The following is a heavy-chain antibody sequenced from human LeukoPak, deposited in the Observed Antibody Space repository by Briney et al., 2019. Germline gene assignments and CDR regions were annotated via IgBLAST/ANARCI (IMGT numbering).Heavy chain of an antibody. CDR1: GYTFTGYY. CDR3: ARDAIVVVPAASTYYYYYMDV. J-gene: IGHJ6*03. Sequence: ASVKVSCKASGYTFTGYYMHWVRQAPGQGPEWMGWINPNSGGTNYAQKFQGRVTMTRDTSISTAYMELSRLRSDDTAVYYCARDAIVVVPAASTYYYYYMDVWGKGTTVTVSS. V-gene: IGHV1-2*02. CDR2: INPNSGGT. D-gene: IGHD2-2*01.